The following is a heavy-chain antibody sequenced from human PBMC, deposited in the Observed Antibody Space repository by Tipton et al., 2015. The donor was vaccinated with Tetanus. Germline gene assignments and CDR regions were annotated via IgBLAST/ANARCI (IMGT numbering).Heavy chain of an antibody. Sequence: QVQLVQSGAEVKKPGASVKVSCKASEYTFTSYYMHWVRQAPGQGLEWMGIINPSGGSTRYAQKFQGRVTMTRDTSTSTVYMELSSLRSKDTAVYYCARGVAGTSPLLRLPDYWGRGTLVTVSS. J-gene: IGHJ4*02. CDR1: EYTFTSYY. CDR3: ARGVAGTSPLLRLPDY. D-gene: IGHD6-19*01. CDR2: INPSGGST. V-gene: IGHV1-46*01.